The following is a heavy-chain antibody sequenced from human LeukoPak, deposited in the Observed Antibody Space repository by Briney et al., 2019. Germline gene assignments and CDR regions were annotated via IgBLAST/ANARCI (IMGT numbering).Heavy chain of an antibody. CDR1: GGSFSGYY. J-gene: IGHJ5*02. Sequence: SETLSLTCAVYGGSFSGYYWSWIRQPPVKVLEWIGEINHSGSTNYNPSLKSRVTISVDTSKNQFSLKLSSVTAADTAVYYCARGYYDSGGLQVDPWGQGTLVTVSS. V-gene: IGHV4-34*01. D-gene: IGHD3-22*01. CDR3: ARGYYDSGGLQVDP. CDR2: INHSGST.